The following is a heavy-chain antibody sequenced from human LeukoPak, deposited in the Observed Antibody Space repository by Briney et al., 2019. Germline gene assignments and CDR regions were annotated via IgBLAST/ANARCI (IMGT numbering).Heavy chain of an antibody. J-gene: IGHJ4*02. Sequence: GGSLRLSCAAPGFTFSSYGMHWVRQAPGKGLEWVAVIWYDGSNKYYADSVKGRFTISRDNSKNTLYLQMNSLRAEDTAVYYCAKGDYGQWLVLSLFDYWGQGTLVTVSS. V-gene: IGHV3-33*06. CDR1: GFTFSSYG. D-gene: IGHD6-19*01. CDR2: IWYDGSNK. CDR3: AKGDYGQWLVLSLFDY.